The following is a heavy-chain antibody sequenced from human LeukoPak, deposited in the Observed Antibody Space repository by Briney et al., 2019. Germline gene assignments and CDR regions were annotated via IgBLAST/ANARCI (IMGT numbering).Heavy chain of an antibody. Sequence: PSQTLSLTCAISGDSVSTYSAAWYWIRQSPSRGLEWLGGTYYRSKWYNDYALSVKSRITINTDTSKNQFSLQLNSVTPEDTAVYYCARSDSSGWEPYYFDYRGQGTLVTVSS. D-gene: IGHD6-19*01. CDR1: GDSVSTYSAA. CDR2: TYYRSKWYN. J-gene: IGHJ4*02. CDR3: ARSDSSGWEPYYFDY. V-gene: IGHV6-1*01.